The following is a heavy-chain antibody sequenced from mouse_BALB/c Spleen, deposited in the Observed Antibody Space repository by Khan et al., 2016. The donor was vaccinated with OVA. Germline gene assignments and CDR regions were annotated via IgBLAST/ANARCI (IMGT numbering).Heavy chain of an antibody. CDR3: VRGGKFAY. CDR2: ISSNYGDA. D-gene: IGHD1-1*02. Sequence: QVQLKQPGAELVRPGVSVKISCKASGYTFTDYAMHWVKQRHAKSLEWIGVISSNYGDADYNQKFQGKASMTVDRSSSTVYMELARLTSEDSAIYYCVRGGKFAYWGQGTLVTVSA. V-gene: IGHV1S137*01. J-gene: IGHJ3*01. CDR1: GYTFTDYA.